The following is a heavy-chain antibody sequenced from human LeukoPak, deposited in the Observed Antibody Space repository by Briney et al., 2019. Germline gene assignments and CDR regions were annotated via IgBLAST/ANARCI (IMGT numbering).Heavy chain of an antibody. CDR3: ARYKLGIPSPACDI. Sequence: SETLSLTCAVYGGSFSGYYWSWIRQPPGKGLEWIGEINHSGSTNYNPSLKSRVTISVDTSKNQFSLKLSSVTAADTAVYYCARYKLGIPSPACDIWGQGTMVTVSS. D-gene: IGHD7-27*01. CDR1: GGSFSGYY. J-gene: IGHJ3*02. CDR2: INHSGST. V-gene: IGHV4-34*01.